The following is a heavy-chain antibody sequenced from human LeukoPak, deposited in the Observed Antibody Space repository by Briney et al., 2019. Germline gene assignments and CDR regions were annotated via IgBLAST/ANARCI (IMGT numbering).Heavy chain of an antibody. CDR3: ARPLQGIVGATGFDY. V-gene: IGHV5-51*01. CDR1: ESSFATYW. J-gene: IGHJ4*02. D-gene: IGHD1-26*01. Sequence: GASLKISCQGSESSFATYWIAWLRQMPGKGVGWMGIIYPSDSDTRYSTSFRGQVTISDYKSIKTAYLQWSSLKASDTAMYYCARPLQGIVGATGFDYWGQRTLVTVSS. CDR2: IYPSDSDT.